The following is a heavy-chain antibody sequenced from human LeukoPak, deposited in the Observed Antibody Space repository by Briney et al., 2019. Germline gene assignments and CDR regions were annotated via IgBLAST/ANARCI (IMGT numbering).Heavy chain of an antibody. Sequence: PSETLSLTCTVSGGSISSSSYYWGWIRQPPGKGLEWIGEINHSGSTNYNPSLKSRVTISVDTSKNQFSLKLSSVTAADTAVYYCARVTMSIYYYYYMDVWGKGTTVTVSS. J-gene: IGHJ6*03. V-gene: IGHV4-39*07. D-gene: IGHD3-10*02. CDR2: INHSGST. CDR1: GGSISSSSYY. CDR3: ARVTMSIYYYYYMDV.